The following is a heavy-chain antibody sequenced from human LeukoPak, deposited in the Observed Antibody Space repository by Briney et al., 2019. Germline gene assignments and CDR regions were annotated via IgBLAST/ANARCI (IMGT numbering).Heavy chain of an antibody. CDR1: GFTDITSF. V-gene: IGHV3-53*01. Sequence: PGGSLRLSCAASGFTDITSFMSWVRQAPGKGLEWVAVIYNDGTTHYADSVKGRFTISRDNPKNTLYLQMNTLRIEDTAVYYCTKTGGPWDWGQGTLVTVSS. CDR3: TKTGGPWD. D-gene: IGHD7-27*01. CDR2: IYNDGTT. J-gene: IGHJ4*02.